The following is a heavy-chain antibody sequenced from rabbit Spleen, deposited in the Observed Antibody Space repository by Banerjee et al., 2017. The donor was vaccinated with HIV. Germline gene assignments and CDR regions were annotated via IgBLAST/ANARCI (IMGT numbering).Heavy chain of an antibody. V-gene: IGHV1S45*01. CDR2: IYGDSSDST. Sequence: QQQLEESGGGLVKPGGTLTLTCTASGFSFSSGKDICWVRQAPGKGLEWIACIYGDSSDSTHYASWAKGRFTISKTSSTTVTLQMTSLTAADTATYFCARDLIGIIGWNFYLWGPGTLVTVS. D-gene: IGHD1-1*01. CDR1: GFSFSSGKD. CDR3: ARDLIGIIGWNFYL. J-gene: IGHJ6*01.